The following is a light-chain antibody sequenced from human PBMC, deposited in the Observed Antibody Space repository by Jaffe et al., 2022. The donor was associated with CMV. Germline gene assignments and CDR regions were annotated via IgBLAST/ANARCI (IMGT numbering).Light chain of an antibody. Sequence: EIVMTQSPATLSVSPGERATLSCRASQSVSSNLAWYQQKPGQAPRLLVYSTSTRATGIPARFSGSGSGTEFTLTISSLQSEDFAIYYCQQYYAWPYTFGQGTKLEIK. J-gene: IGKJ2*01. V-gene: IGKV3-15*01. CDR2: STS. CDR3: QQYYAWPYT. CDR1: QSVSSN.